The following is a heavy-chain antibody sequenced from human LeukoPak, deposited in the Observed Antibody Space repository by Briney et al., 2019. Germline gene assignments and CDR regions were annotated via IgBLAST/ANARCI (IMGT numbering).Heavy chain of an antibody. V-gene: IGHV3-7*01. J-gene: IGHJ4*02. D-gene: IGHD2/OR15-2a*01. CDR2: IRHDGSDS. Sequence: GGSLRLSCAASGFTFNTHYMAWVRQAPGKGPEWVAHIRHDGSDSGYVESVEGRFTISRDNSKNLVYLQMTNLRVEDTAVYYCAKYLSQALDHWGQGTLVTVSS. CDR1: GFTFNTHY. CDR3: AKYLSQALDH.